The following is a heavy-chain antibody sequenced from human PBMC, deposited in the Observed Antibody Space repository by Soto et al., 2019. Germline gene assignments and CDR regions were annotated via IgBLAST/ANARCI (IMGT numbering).Heavy chain of an antibody. V-gene: IGHV1-69*12. CDR3: ARVGSLPLLNWFDP. J-gene: IGHJ5*02. Sequence: QVQLVQSGAEVKKPGSSVKVSCKASGGTFSSYAISWVRQAPGQGLEWMGGIIPIFGTANYAQKFQGRVTITAGESTSTDYMELRSLRSEDTAVYYCARVGSLPLLNWFDPWGQGTLVTVSS. CDR1: GGTFSSYA. CDR2: IIPIFGTA. D-gene: IGHD2-15*01.